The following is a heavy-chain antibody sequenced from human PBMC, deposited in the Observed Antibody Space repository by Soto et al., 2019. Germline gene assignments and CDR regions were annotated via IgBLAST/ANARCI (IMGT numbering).Heavy chain of an antibody. Sequence: EVQLLESGGGLVQPGGSLRLSCAASGFTFSSYAMSWVRQAPGKGLEWVSAISGSGGSTYYADSVKGRFTISRDNSKNTLYLQMNRLRAEDTAVYYCAKLARLEQQLVRNWFDPWGQGTLVTVSS. D-gene: IGHD6-13*01. V-gene: IGHV3-23*01. CDR1: GFTFSSYA. J-gene: IGHJ5*02. CDR2: ISGSGGST. CDR3: AKLARLEQQLVRNWFDP.